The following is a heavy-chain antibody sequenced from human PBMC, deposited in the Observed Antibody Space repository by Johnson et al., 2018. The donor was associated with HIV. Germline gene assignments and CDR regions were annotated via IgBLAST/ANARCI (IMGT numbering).Heavy chain of an antibody. CDR3: ARDLLSRAFDI. CDR1: GFTLSHYG. Sequence: QVQLVESGGGVVQPGRSLRLSCAASGFTLSHYGMHWVRQAPGKGPERVAVISYDGSNKYYADSVKGRVTISRDKSNNTLYLQMNSLRAEDTAVYYCARDLLSRAFDIWGQGTMVTVSS. CDR2: ISYDGSNK. V-gene: IGHV3-30*03. J-gene: IGHJ3*02.